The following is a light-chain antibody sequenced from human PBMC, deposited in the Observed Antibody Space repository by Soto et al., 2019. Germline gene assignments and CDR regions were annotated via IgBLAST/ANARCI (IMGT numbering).Light chain of an antibody. Sequence: LAHTPATLSLSPVEIATLSCMASQSVSSYLAWYQQKPGQAPRLLIYDASNRATGIPDRFSGSGSGTDFTLTISRLEPEDFAVYYCQQYGRSGTFGQGTKVDIK. V-gene: IGKV3-20*01. J-gene: IGKJ1*01. CDR3: QQYGRSGT. CDR2: DAS. CDR1: QSVSSY.